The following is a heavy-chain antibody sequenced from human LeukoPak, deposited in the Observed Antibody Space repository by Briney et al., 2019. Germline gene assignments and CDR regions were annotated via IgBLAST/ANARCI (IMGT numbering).Heavy chain of an antibody. D-gene: IGHD2-2*02. CDR1: SGSFSGYY. CDR3: ARVGGNDVVVPAAIREGLDY. Sequence: PSETLSLTCAVYSGSFSGYYWSWIRQPPGKGLEWIGEINHSGSTNYNPSLKSRVTISVDTSKNQFSLKLSSVTAADTAVYYCARVGGNDVVVPAAIREGLDYWGQGTLVTVSS. V-gene: IGHV4-34*01. J-gene: IGHJ4*02. CDR2: INHSGST.